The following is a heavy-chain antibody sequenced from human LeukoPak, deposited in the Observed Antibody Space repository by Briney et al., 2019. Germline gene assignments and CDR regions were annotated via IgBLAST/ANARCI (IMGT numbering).Heavy chain of an antibody. CDR2: INWNGGSR. CDR1: GFTFDDYG. J-gene: IGHJ6*03. CDR3: ARGSTKYSSSWYSYYYYYYMDV. Sequence: GGPLRLSCAASGFTFDDYGMSWVRQAPGKGLEWVSGINWNGGSRGYADSVKGRFTISRDNAKNSLYLQMNSLRAEDTALYYCARGSTKYSSSWYSYYYYYYMDVWGKGTTVTVSS. V-gene: IGHV3-20*04. D-gene: IGHD6-13*01.